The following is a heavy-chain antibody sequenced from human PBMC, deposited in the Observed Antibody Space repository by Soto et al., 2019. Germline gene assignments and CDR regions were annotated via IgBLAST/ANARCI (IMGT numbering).Heavy chain of an antibody. Sequence: QVQLVQSGAEMRKPGASVKVSCKTSGYTFINYGISWVRQAPGQGLAWMGWINGYNGNTNYAQNCQGRVAMTTDTSTSTVYMELRNLRSDDTAVYYCARGDSPVQFDYWGQGNLVTVSS. CDR3: ARGDSPVQFDY. CDR2: INGYNGNT. CDR1: GYTFINYG. J-gene: IGHJ4*02. D-gene: IGHD4-4*01. V-gene: IGHV1-18*01.